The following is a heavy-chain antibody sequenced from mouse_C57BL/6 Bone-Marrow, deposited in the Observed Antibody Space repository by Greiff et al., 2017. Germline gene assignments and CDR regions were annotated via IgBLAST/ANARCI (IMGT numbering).Heavy chain of an antibody. V-gene: IGHV5-6*01. J-gene: IGHJ1*03. CDR2: ISSGGSYT. CDR3: ARRRIPHWYFDV. Sequence: EVQVVESGGDLVKPGGSLTLSCAASGFTFSSYGMSWVRQTPDKRLEWVATISSGGSYTYYPDSVKGRFTISRDNAKNTLYLQMSSLKSEDTAMYYCARRRIPHWYFDVWGTGTTGTVAS. CDR1: GFTFSSYG.